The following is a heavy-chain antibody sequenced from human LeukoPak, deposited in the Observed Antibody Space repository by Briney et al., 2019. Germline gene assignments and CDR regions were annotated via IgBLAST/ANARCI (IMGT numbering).Heavy chain of an antibody. CDR3: AKDYIAAAPSAFDI. CDR1: GFTFSSPG. Sequence: GGSLRLSCAAAGFTFSSPGMHWVRHAPGKGLEWVAFIRYDGSNKYYADSVKGRFTISRDNSKNTLYLQMNSLRAEDTAVYYCAKDYIAAAPSAFDIWGQGTMVTVSS. V-gene: IGHV3-30*02. J-gene: IGHJ3*02. D-gene: IGHD6-13*01. CDR2: IRYDGSNK.